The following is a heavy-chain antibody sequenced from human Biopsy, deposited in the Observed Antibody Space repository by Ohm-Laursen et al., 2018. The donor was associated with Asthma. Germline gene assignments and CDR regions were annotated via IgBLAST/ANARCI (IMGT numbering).Heavy chain of an antibody. CDR1: GFSLRTPGVG. CDR3: ALSQDSGFDDHSPSWFDP. D-gene: IGHD3-9*01. Sequence: TQTLTLTCSFSGFSLRTPGVGVGWIRQSPGKALEWLALIYWDDYNLFRPSLKRRLTITKDPSKNQVLLTMTKMGPVDSGTYYCALSQDSGFDDHSPSWFDPWGQGTLVTVSS. V-gene: IGHV2-5*02. CDR2: IYWDDYN. J-gene: IGHJ5*02.